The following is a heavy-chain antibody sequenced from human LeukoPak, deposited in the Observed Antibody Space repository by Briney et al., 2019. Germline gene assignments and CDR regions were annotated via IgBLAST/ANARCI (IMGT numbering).Heavy chain of an antibody. V-gene: IGHV3-48*03. J-gene: IGHJ4*02. D-gene: IGHD6-19*01. Sequence: GESLKISCAASGFTFSIYEMNWVRQAPGKGLEWVSYITTSGSIIHYADSVKGRFTISRDNAKNSLYLQMNSLRAEDTAVYYCTRTQYSSGWTFDYWGQGTLVTVSS. CDR1: GFTFSIYE. CDR2: ITTSGSII. CDR3: TRTQYSSGWTFDY.